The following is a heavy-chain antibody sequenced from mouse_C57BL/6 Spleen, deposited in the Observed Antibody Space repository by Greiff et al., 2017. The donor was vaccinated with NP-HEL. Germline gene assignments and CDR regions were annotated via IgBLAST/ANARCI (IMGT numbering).Heavy chain of an antibody. CDR1: GFTFTDYY. V-gene: IGHV7-3*01. J-gene: IGHJ1*03. Sequence: EVKVVESGGGLVQPGGSLSLSCAASGFTFTDYYMSWVRQPPGKALEWLGFIRNKANGYTTEYSASVKGRFTISRDNSQSILYLQMNALRAEDSATYYCARHPPGYFDVWGTGTTVTVSS. CDR2: IRNKANGYTT. CDR3: ARHPPGYFDV.